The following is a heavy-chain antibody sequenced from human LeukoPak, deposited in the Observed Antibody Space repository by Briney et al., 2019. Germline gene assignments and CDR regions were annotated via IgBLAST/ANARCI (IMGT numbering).Heavy chain of an antibody. CDR2: ISNYNGNT. CDR3: ARDFNYDFRGGDAFDL. D-gene: IGHD3-3*01. CDR1: GYSFTSYG. J-gene: IGHJ3*01. Sequence: GASVKVSCKASGYSFTSYGISWVRQAPGQGLEWMGWISNYNGNTNSAQKLQGRVTLTTDTSTSTAYMELRSLRSDDTAVYYCARDFNYDFRGGDAFDLWGQGTVITVSS. V-gene: IGHV1-18*01.